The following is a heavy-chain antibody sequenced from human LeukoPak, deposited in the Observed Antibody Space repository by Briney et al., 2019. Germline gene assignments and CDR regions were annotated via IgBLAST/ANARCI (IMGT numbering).Heavy chain of an antibody. D-gene: IGHD3-22*01. Sequence: GGSLRLSCAASGFTVSSNYMSWVRRAPGKGLEWVSAISGSGGSTYYADSVKGRFTISRDNSKNTLYLQMNSLRAEDTAVYYCAKTYYYDSSDSQGAFDIWGQGTMVTVSS. V-gene: IGHV3-23*01. CDR2: ISGSGGST. CDR3: AKTYYYDSSDSQGAFDI. CDR1: GFTVSSNY. J-gene: IGHJ3*02.